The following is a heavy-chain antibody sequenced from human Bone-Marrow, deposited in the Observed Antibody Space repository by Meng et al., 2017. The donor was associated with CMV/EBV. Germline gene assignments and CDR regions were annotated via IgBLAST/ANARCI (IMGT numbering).Heavy chain of an antibody. CDR1: DGSISSSSYY. CDR2: IYYSGST. CDR3: ARHREGAIAGRSKGFDY. D-gene: IGHD6-6*01. Sequence: SETLSLTCTVSDGSISSSSYYWGWIRQPPGKGLEWIGSIYYSGSTYCNPSLKIRVTISVDTSKNQFSMKLSSVTAADTAMYYCARHREGAIAGRSKGFDYWGQGTLVTVSS. V-gene: IGHV4-39*01. J-gene: IGHJ4*02.